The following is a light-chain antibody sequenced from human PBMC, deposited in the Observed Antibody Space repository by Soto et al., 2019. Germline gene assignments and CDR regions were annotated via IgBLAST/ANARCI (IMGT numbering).Light chain of an antibody. CDR3: QQYNNWPRT. CDR1: QSVSSN. V-gene: IGKV3-15*01. J-gene: IGKJ1*01. CDR2: GAS. Sequence: EIVMTQSPATLSVSPGERATLPCRASQSVSSNLAWYQQKPGQAPRLLISGASTRATGIPARFSGSGSGTEFTLTISSLQSEDFAVYYCQQYNNWPRTFGQGTKV.